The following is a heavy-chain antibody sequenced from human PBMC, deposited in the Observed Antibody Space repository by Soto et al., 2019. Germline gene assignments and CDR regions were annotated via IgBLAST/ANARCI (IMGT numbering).Heavy chain of an antibody. J-gene: IGHJ4*02. Sequence: EVQMLESGGGLVQPGGSLRLACATSGFTFSTYAMSWVRQAPGKGLEWVSIISGSGGSAYYADSVKGRFTVSRDNSKNTLYLQMXXLXXXDTXLYYCAKTPVAHAAAGRGGGGYFDYWGQGTLVTVSS. V-gene: IGHV3-23*01. CDR3: AKTPVAHAAAGRGGGGYFDY. CDR1: GFTFSTYA. D-gene: IGHD6-13*01. CDR2: ISGSGGSA.